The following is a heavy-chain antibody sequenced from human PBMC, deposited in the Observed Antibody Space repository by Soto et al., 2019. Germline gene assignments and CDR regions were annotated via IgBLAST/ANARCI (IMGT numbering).Heavy chain of an antibody. Sequence: GGSLRLSCAASGFTFSSYSMNWVRQAPGKGLEWVSYISSSSSTIYYADSVKGRFTISRDNAKNSLYLQMNSLRDEDTAVYYCARDSGYDFWSGYYTGGYYYGMDVWGQGTTVTVSS. J-gene: IGHJ6*02. V-gene: IGHV3-48*02. CDR1: GFTFSSYS. CDR3: ARDSGYDFWSGYYTGGYYYGMDV. D-gene: IGHD3-3*01. CDR2: ISSSSSTI.